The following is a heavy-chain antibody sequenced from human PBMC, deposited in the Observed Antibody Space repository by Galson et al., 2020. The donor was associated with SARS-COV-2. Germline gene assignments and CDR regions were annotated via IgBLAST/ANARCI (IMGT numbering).Heavy chain of an antibody. Sequence: GSTDYNPSLKTRVTMSVDTSKNQFSLKLRSVTAADTAVYYCARGPHCSGGSCYSNWFDPWGQGTLVTVSS. J-gene: IGHJ5*02. V-gene: IGHV4-4*07. CDR3: ARGPHCSGGSCYSNWFDP. CDR2: GST. D-gene: IGHD2-15*01.